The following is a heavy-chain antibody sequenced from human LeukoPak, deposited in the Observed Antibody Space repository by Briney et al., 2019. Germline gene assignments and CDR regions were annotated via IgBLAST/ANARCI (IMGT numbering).Heavy chain of an antibody. CDR2: ISYDGSNK. Sequence: GGSLRLSCAASGFTFSSYGIHWVRQAPGKGLDWVAVISYDGSNKYYADSVKGRFTISRDNSKNTLYLQMSSLRAEDTAVYYCARDSRFLEWLLPPLVGMDVWGRGTTVTVSS. CDR1: GFTFSSYG. J-gene: IGHJ6*02. D-gene: IGHD3-3*01. V-gene: IGHV3-30-3*01. CDR3: ARDSRFLEWLLPPLVGMDV.